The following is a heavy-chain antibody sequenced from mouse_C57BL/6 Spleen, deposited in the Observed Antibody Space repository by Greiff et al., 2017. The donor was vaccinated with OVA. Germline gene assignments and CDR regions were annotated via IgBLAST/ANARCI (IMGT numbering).Heavy chain of an antibody. CDR2: INPNNGGT. V-gene: IGHV1-26*01. D-gene: IGHD2-3*01. J-gene: IGHJ2*01. CDR1: GYTFTDYY. Sequence: VQLQQSGPELVKPGASVKISCKASGYTFTDYYMNWVKQSHGKSLEWIGDINPNNGGTSYNQKFKGKATLTVDKSSSTAYMELRSLTSEDSAVYYCAKGASMTYFDYWGQGTTLTVSS. CDR3: AKGASMTYFDY.